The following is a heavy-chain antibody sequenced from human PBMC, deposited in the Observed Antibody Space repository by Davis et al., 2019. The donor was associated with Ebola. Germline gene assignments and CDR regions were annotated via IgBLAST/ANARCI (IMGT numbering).Heavy chain of an antibody. CDR2: IWYDGSNK. CDR1: GSTFSSHG. Sequence: PGGSLRLSCAASGSTFSSHGMHWVRQAPGKGLEWVAVIWYDGSNKYYADSVKGRFTISRDNSKNTLYLQMNSLRAEDTAVYYCARGDCSGGSCKLGYWGQGTLVTVSS. J-gene: IGHJ4*02. D-gene: IGHD2-15*01. CDR3: ARGDCSGGSCKLGY. V-gene: IGHV3-33*01.